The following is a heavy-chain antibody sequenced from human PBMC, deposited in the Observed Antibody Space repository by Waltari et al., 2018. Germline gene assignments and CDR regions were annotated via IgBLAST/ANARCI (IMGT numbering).Heavy chain of an antibody. Sequence: QLQLQESGPGLVKPSETLSLTCTVSGGSISSSSYYWGWFRQPPGTGLEWIGSIYYSGSTYYNPSLKSRVTISVDTSKNQFSLKLSSVTAADTAVYYCARYKGYVDTAMVLKYYFDYWGQGTLVTVSS. CDR1: GGSISSSSYY. D-gene: IGHD5-18*01. CDR2: IYYSGST. CDR3: ARYKGYVDTAMVLKYYFDY. J-gene: IGHJ4*02. V-gene: IGHV4-39*01.